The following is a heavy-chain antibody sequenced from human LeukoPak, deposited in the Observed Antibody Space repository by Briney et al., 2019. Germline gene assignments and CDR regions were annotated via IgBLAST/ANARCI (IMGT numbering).Heavy chain of an antibody. Sequence: ASVKVSCKASGYTFTAYYMHWLRQAPGQGLEWMGWINPNTGGTNYAQKFQGGVTMTRDTSITTAYMELSGLRSDDTAVYYCARDLEQWRGRMDVWGQGTTVTVSS. D-gene: IGHD6-19*01. J-gene: IGHJ6*02. CDR3: ARDLEQWRGRMDV. CDR1: GYTFTAYY. CDR2: INPNTGGT. V-gene: IGHV1-2*02.